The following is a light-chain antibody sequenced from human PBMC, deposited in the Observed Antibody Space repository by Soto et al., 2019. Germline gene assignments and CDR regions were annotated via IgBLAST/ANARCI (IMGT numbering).Light chain of an antibody. CDR2: GAS. Sequence: EIVMTQSPATLSVSPGERATLSCRASQSVSSSLAWYQQKPGQAPRLLIYGASARATGIPARFSGSGSGTEFTLTISSLQSEDFAVYYCQQYNNWPRITFGPGTKVDIK. V-gene: IGKV3-15*01. CDR1: QSVSSS. J-gene: IGKJ3*01. CDR3: QQYNNWPRIT.